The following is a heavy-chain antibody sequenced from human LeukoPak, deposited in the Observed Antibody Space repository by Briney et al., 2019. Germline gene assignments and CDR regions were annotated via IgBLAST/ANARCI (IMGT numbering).Heavy chain of an antibody. J-gene: IGHJ3*02. D-gene: IGHD3-22*01. V-gene: IGHV4-59*06. Sequence: SETLSLTCTVSGGSISSYYWSWIRQPAGKGLEWIGYIYYSGSTYYNPSLKSRVTISVDTSKNQFSLKLSSVTAADTAVYYCARDDHYYDSSGPYASAFDIWGQGTMVTVSS. CDR2: IYYSGST. CDR3: ARDDHYYDSSGPYASAFDI. CDR1: GGSISSYY.